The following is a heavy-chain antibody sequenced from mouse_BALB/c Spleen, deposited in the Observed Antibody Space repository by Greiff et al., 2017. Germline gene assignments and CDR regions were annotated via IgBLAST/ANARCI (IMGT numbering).Heavy chain of an antibody. J-gene: IGHJ4*01. CDR3: TRDRGGNSYYYAMDY. V-gene: IGHV5-6-4*01. Sequence: EVMLVESGGGLVQPGGSRKLSCAASGFTFSSYTMSWVRQTPEKRLEWVATISSGGSYTYYPDSVKGRFTISRDNAKNTLYLQMSSLKSEDTAMYYCTRDRGGNSYYYAMDYWGQGTSVTVSS. CDR2: ISSGGSYT. D-gene: IGHD2-1*01. CDR1: GFTFSSYT.